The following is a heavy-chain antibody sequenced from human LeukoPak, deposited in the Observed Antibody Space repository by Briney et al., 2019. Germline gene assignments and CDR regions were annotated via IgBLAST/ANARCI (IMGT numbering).Heavy chain of an antibody. CDR1: GFTVSSNY. J-gene: IGHJ2*01. D-gene: IGHD4-17*01. V-gene: IGHV3-53*01. Sequence: GGSLRLSCAASGFTVSSNYMSWVRQAPGKGLEWVSVIYSGGSTYYADSVKGRFTISRDNSKNTLYLQMNSLRAEDTAVYYCAGDKGNTVTTNWYFDLWGRDTLVTVSS. CDR3: AGDKGNTVTTNWYFDL. CDR2: IYSGGST.